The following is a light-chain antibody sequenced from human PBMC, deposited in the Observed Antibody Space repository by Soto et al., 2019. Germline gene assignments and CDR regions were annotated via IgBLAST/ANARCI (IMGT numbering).Light chain of an antibody. V-gene: IGKV1-6*01. J-gene: IGKJ2*01. CDR2: GTS. CDR3: LQDYSYPFT. Sequence: AIQMTQSPSSLSASVGDRVTITCRASQDIKNDLGWYQQKPGKAPKILIYGTSSLQSGVPSRFSGSGSGTDFTLTLISLQPEDFAAYYCLQDYSYPFTFGQGTKLEIK. CDR1: QDIKND.